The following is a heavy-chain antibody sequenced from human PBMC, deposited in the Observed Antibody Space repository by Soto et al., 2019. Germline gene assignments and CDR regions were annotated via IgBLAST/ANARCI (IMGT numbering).Heavy chain of an antibody. CDR2: MNPISGTT. Sequence: ASVKVSCKASGGTFSSYAISWVRQAPGQGLEWMGWMNPISGTTSYAQKFQGRVTITRDKSISTAYMELSSLRSEDTAVYYCARGLAFDIWGHGTMVTVSS. CDR3: ARGLAFDI. V-gene: IGHV1-8*03. J-gene: IGHJ3*02. CDR1: GGTFSSYA.